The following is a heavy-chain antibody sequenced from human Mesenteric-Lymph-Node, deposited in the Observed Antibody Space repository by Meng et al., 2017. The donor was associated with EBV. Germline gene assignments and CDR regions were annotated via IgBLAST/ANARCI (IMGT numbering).Heavy chain of an antibody. Sequence: ETCGCFVKHGGFLNLSCGASGLTFSDYMMRWIRQAPGKGLEWVSYISSSGYTIYYADSVKGRFTISRDNTKASLYLQMNSLRAEDTALYYCARVLRYFDWPLDYWGQGTLVTVSS. J-gene: IGHJ4*02. V-gene: IGHV3-11*01. CDR3: ARVLRYFDWPLDY. D-gene: IGHD3-9*01. CDR1: GLTFSDYM. CDR2: ISSSGYTI.